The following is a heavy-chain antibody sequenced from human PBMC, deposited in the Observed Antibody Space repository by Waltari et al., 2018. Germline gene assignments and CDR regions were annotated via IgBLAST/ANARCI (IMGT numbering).Heavy chain of an antibody. CDR2: ISYDGSNK. V-gene: IGHV3-30-3*01. Sequence: QVQLVESGGGVVQPGRSLRLSCAASGFTFSSYAMHWVRQAPGKGLEWVAVISYDGSNKYYADSVKGRFTISRDNSKNTLYLQMNSLRAEDTAVYYCARWNPIAARDAFDIWGQGTMVTVSS. CDR3: ARWNPIAARDAFDI. J-gene: IGHJ3*02. D-gene: IGHD6-6*01. CDR1: GFTFSSYA.